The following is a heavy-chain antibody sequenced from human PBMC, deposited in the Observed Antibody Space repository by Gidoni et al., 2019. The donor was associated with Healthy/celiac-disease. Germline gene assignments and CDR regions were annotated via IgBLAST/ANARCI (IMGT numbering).Heavy chain of an antibody. CDR1: GFTFTSSA. CDR2: IVVGSGNT. D-gene: IGHD6-13*01. V-gene: IGHV1-58*01. J-gene: IGHJ6*04. Sequence: CTASGFTFTSSAVRWVRQARGQRLEWIGWIVVGSGNTNYAQKFQERVTITRDMSTSTAYMELSSLRSEDTAVYYCAAETSSWRFTYYYYYGMDVWGKGTTVTVSS. CDR3: AAETSSWRFTYYYYYGMDV.